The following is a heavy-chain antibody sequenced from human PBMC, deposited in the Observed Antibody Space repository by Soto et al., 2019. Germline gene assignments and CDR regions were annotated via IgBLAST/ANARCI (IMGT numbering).Heavy chain of an antibody. D-gene: IGHD3-9*01. CDR1: GGSFRNYA. V-gene: IGHV1-69*13. CDR2: ITPSFGRA. CDR3: ARGLSCDILTGFSY. J-gene: IGHJ4*02. Sequence: ASVKVSCKASGGSFRNYAISWVRQAPGQGLEWMGGITPSFGRANYAQKFQGRVTITADESTSTAYMELSSLRAEDTAIYYCARGLSCDILTGFSYWGQGTLVTVSS.